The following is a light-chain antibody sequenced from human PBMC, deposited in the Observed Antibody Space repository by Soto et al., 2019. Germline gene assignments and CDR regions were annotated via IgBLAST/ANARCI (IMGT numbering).Light chain of an antibody. CDR3: TSYAGSNNLL. V-gene: IGLV2-8*01. CDR2: EVN. CDR1: SSDVGAYKY. J-gene: IGLJ2*01. Sequence: QSVLTQPPSASGSPGQSVTISCTGTSSDVGAYKYVSWYQHHPGEAPRLMIYEVNKRPSGVPDRFSGSKSGNTASLTVSGLQAEDEADYYCTSYAGSNNLLFVGGTKVTVL.